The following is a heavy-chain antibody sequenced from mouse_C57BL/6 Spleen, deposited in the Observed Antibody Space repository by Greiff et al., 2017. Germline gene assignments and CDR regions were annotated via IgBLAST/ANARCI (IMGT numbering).Heavy chain of an antibody. CDR2: ISDGGSYT. CDR3: ARGGLRGWFAY. V-gene: IGHV5-4*03. J-gene: IGHJ3*01. D-gene: IGHD2-4*01. CDR1: GFTFSSYA. Sequence: EVKLVESGGGLVKPGGSLKLSCAASGFTFSSYAMSWVRQTPEKRLEWVATISDGGSYTYYPDNVKGRFTISRDNAKNNLYLQMSHLKSEDTAMYYCARGGLRGWFAYWGQGTLVTVSA.